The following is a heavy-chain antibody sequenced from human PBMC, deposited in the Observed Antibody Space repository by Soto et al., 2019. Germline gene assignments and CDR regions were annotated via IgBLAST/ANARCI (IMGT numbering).Heavy chain of an antibody. CDR3: AKSPSRAPYGMDV. Sequence: EVQLLESGGGLVQPGGSLRLSCAASGFPFSMYAMTWVRQAPGKGLEWVSAISGSVDSTYYADSVKGRFTISRDNSKKTVYPEMNSLRVEDTAVYHCAKSPSRAPYGMDVWGQGTTVTVSS. CDR1: GFPFSMYA. V-gene: IGHV3-23*01. D-gene: IGHD6-6*01. J-gene: IGHJ6*02. CDR2: ISGSVDST.